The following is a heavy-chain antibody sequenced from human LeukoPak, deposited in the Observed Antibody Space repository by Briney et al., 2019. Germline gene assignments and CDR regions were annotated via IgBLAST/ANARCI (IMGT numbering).Heavy chain of an antibody. Sequence: GASLRLSCAASGFTFRNYAMSWVRQAPGKGLEWVSAISGSGTTYHADSVKGHFTISRDNSKNTLYLQMNSLRAEDTAVYYCAKDPMVRGSTYDYWGQGTLVTVSS. J-gene: IGHJ4*02. CDR1: GFTFRNYA. V-gene: IGHV3-23*01. D-gene: IGHD3-10*01. CDR3: AKDPMVRGSTYDY. CDR2: ISGSGTT.